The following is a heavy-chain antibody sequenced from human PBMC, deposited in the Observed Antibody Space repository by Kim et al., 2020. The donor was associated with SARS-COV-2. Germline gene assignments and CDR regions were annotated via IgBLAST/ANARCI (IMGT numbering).Heavy chain of an antibody. CDR3: ARLSSCSNSRCQADVARPVDY. J-gene: IGHJ4*02. Sequence: SGPTLVNPTQTLTLTCTFSGFSLTTTGVGVGWIRQPPGKALEWLAIIYWGDDTRYSPSLASRLTNTRDTSKNQVVLTMTNMDPVDTAKYYCARLSSCSNSRCQADVARPVDYWGQGTLVTVSS. CDR1: GFSLTTTGVG. V-gene: IGHV2-5*02. CDR2: IYWGDDT. D-gene: IGHD4-4*01.